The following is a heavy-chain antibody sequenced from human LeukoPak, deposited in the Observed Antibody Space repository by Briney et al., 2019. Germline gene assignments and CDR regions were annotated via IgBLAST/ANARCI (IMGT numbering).Heavy chain of an antibody. CDR2: INHSGST. J-gene: IGHJ6*04. CDR3: ARVRNYYYGMDV. V-gene: IGHV4-34*01. Sequence: SETLSLTCAVYGGSFGGYYWSWIRQPPGKGLEWIGEINHSGSTNYNPSLKSRVTISVDTSKNQFSLKLSSVTAADTAVYYCARVRNYYYGMDVWGKGTTVTVSS. CDR1: GGSFGGYY.